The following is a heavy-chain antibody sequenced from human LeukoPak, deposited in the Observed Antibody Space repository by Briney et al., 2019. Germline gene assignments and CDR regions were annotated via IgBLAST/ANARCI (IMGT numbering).Heavy chain of an antibody. J-gene: IGHJ4*02. CDR1: GFTFSSYS. Sequence: GGSLRLSCAASGFTFSSYSMNWVRQAPGKGLEWVSSISSSSSYIYYVDSVKGRFTISRDNAKNSLYLQMNSLRAEDTAVYYCARVGSSGWYSDYWGQGTLATVSS. V-gene: IGHV3-21*01. CDR2: ISSSSSYI. D-gene: IGHD6-19*01. CDR3: ARVGSSGWYSDY.